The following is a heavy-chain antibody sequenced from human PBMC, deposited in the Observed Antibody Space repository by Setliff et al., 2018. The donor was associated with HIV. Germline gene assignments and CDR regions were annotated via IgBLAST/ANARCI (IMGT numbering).Heavy chain of an antibody. D-gene: IGHD3-16*01. CDR2: IYSDGRR. CDR3: VRGETYAHWPKGDY. CDR1: GFTVSDNH. J-gene: IGHJ4*02. Sequence: GGSLRLSCAVSGFTVSDNHMTWVRQAPGKGLEWVSFIYSDGRRYYADSVQGRFTISRDNSKTMVFLRMNSLRPEDSAMYYCVRGETYAHWPKGDYWGQGTLVTVSS. V-gene: IGHV3-53*01.